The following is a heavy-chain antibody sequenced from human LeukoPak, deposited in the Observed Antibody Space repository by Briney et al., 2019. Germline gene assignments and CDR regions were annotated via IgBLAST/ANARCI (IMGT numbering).Heavy chain of an antibody. Sequence: GGSLRLSCAASGFVVNSNYMNWVRQAPGKGLEWVSVIYSGGGTYYADSVKGRFTISRDNSKNTVYLQMNSLRAEDTAVYYCARTIKYASDGFDIWGQGTMVTVSS. CDR2: IYSGGGT. CDR1: GFVVNSNY. V-gene: IGHV3-53*01. CDR3: ARTIKYASDGFDI. J-gene: IGHJ3*02. D-gene: IGHD3-9*01.